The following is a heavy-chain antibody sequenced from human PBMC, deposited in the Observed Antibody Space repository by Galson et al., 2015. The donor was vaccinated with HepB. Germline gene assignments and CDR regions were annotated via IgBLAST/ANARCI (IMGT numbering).Heavy chain of an antibody. CDR2: IIPILGIA. Sequence: SVKVSCKASGGTFSGYTISWVRQAPGQGLEWMGRIIPILGIANYAQKFQGRVTITADKSTSTAYMELSSLRSEDTAVYYCARLAVAGYRNSGFDYWGQGTLVTVSS. D-gene: IGHD6-19*01. CDR3: ARLAVAGYRNSGFDY. J-gene: IGHJ4*02. V-gene: IGHV1-69*02. CDR1: GGTFSGYT.